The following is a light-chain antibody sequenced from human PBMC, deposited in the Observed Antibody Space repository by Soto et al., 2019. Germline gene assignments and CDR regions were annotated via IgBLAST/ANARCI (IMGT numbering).Light chain of an antibody. CDR3: QVWDIMTDNYV. CDR2: YDS. CDR1: NIGNKR. J-gene: IGLJ1*01. Sequence: SYELTQSPSVSVAPEKTATITCGGNNIGNKRVHWYRQKPGQAPVLLISYDSDRPAGISERFSGSNSGNTATVTISRVEAGDEADYYCQVWDIMTDNYVFGSGTKLTVL. V-gene: IGLV3-21*04.